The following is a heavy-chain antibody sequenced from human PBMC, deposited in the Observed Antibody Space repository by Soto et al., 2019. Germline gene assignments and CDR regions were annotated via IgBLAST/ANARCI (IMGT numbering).Heavy chain of an antibody. J-gene: IGHJ4*02. CDR3: ARERSLAVAAPGY. V-gene: IGHV3-30-3*01. CDR2: TSSDGINE. Sequence: QVQLVESGGGVVQPGRSRRLSCAASGFTLSSYTMYWVRQAPGKGLEWVASTSSDGINEYYADSAKGRFTISRDNSKNTLFVQRNSLRAEDSAMYFCARERSLAVAAPGYWGQGTLVTVSS. CDR1: GFTLSSYT. D-gene: IGHD6-19*01.